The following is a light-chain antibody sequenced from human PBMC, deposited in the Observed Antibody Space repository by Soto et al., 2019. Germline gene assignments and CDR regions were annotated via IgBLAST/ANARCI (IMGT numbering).Light chain of an antibody. CDR2: SNN. J-gene: IGLJ1*01. Sequence: QSVLTRPPSASGTPGQRVTISCSGSSSNIGSNTVNWYQQLPGTAPKLLIYSNNQRPSGVPDRFSGSKSGTSASLAISGLQSEDEADYYCAAWDDSLNGFYVFGTGTKATVL. CDR3: AAWDDSLNGFYV. CDR1: SSNIGSNT. V-gene: IGLV1-44*01.